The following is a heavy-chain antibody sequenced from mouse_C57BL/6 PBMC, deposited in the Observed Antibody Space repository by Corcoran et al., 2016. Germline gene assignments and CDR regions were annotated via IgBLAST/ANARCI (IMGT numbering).Heavy chain of an antibody. V-gene: IGHV9-3*01. Sequence: QIQLVQSGPELKKPGETVKISCKASGYTFTTYGMSWVKQAPGKGLKWMGWITTYSGVPTYADDFKGRFAFSLETSASTAYLQINNLKNEDTATYFCARSDSSGYVAMDYWGQGTSVTVSS. CDR1: GYTFTTYG. J-gene: IGHJ4*01. CDR2: ITTYSGVP. D-gene: IGHD3-2*02. CDR3: ARSDSSGYVAMDY.